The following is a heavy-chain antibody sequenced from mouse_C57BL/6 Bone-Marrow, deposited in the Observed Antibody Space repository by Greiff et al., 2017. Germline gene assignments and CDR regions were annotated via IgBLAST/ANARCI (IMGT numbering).Heavy chain of an antibody. CDR2: IDPEIGDT. CDR3: SSFDGDYFDF. D-gene: IGHD2-3*01. CDR1: GFNFKDDY. J-gene: IGHJ2*01. Sequence: VQLKESGAELVRPGASVKLSCTASGFNFKDDYIHWVKQRPEQGLEWIGWIDPEIGDTAYASKFPGKATITSATSSNTAYLQLSSLPSEDTAVYYCSSFDGDYFDFWGQGTPLTVAS. V-gene: IGHV14-4*01.